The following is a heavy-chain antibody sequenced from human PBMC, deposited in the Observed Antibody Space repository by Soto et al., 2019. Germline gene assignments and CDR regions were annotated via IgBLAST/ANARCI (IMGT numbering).Heavy chain of an antibody. CDR2: ISAYNGNT. J-gene: IGHJ4*02. Sequence: GASVKVSCKASGYTFTSYGISWVRRAPGQGLEWMGWISAYNGNTNYAQKLQGRVTMTTGTSTSTAYMELRSLRSDDTAVYYCARVLGYYDILTGSPLFDYWGQGTLVTVSS. V-gene: IGHV1-18*01. CDR1: GYTFTSYG. CDR3: ARVLGYYDILTGSPLFDY. D-gene: IGHD3-9*01.